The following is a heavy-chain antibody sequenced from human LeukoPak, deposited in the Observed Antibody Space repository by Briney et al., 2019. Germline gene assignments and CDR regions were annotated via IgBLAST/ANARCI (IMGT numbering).Heavy chain of an antibody. CDR2: ISSSSSTT. CDR1: GFTLSYYS. Sequence: GGSLRLSCAASGFTLSYYSMNWVRQAPGKGLEWVSYISSSSSTTYYADSVKGRFTISRDNAKNSLYLQMNSLRAEDTAVYYCARVSYGSFDYWGQGTLVTVSS. D-gene: IGHD3-16*01. CDR3: ARVSYGSFDY. J-gene: IGHJ4*02. V-gene: IGHV3-48*01.